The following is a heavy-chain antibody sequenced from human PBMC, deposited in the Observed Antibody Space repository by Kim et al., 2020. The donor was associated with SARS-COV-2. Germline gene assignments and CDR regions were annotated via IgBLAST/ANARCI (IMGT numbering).Heavy chain of an antibody. Sequence: GGSLRLSCAASGFTFSSYSMNWVRQAPGKGLEWVSSISSSSSYIYYADSVKGRFTISRDNAKNSLYLQMNSLRAEDTAVYYCARDKSSGGPVELGNWGQGTLVTVSS. CDR1: GFTFSSYS. CDR3: ARDKSSGGPVELGN. V-gene: IGHV3-21*01. J-gene: IGHJ4*02. D-gene: IGHD3-10*01. CDR2: ISSSSSYI.